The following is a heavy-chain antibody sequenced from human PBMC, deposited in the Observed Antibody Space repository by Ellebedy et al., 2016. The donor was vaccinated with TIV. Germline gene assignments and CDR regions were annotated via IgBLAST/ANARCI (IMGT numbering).Heavy chain of an antibody. D-gene: IGHD5-12*01. CDR1: GGSFSGYY. CDR3: ARFGRWLRGIGNEEDFDY. Sequence: SETLSLTXAVYGGSFSGYYWSWIRQPPGKGLEWIGEINHSGSTNYNPSLKSRVTISVDTSKNQFSLKLSSVTAADTAVYYCARFGRWLRGIGNEEDFDYWGQGTLVTVSS. CDR2: INHSGST. V-gene: IGHV4-34*01. J-gene: IGHJ4*02.